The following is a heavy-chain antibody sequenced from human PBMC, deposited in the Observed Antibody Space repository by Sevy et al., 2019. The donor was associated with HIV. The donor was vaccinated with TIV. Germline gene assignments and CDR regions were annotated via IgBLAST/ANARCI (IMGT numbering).Heavy chain of an antibody. D-gene: IGHD2-15*01. V-gene: IGHV3-48*02. CDR3: ASRGYCNGGSCYSGPNDY. Sequence: GGSLRLSCAASGFTFSSYSMTWVRQAPGKGLEWVSYISSSSRTIYYADSVKGRFTISRDNAKNSLCLQMNSLRDEEAAVNYWASRGYCNGGSCYSGPNDYWGQGTLVTVSS. CDR2: ISSSSRTI. J-gene: IGHJ4*02. CDR1: GFTFSSYS.